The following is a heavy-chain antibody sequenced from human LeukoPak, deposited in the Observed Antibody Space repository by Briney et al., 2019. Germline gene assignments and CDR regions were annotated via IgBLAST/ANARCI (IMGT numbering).Heavy chain of an antibody. CDR3: ATVSSRSGSYPTRVLFDY. J-gene: IGHJ4*02. D-gene: IGHD1-26*01. V-gene: IGHV3-30*03. CDR2: ISYDGSNK. CDR1: GFTFSSYG. Sequence: GGSLRLSCAASGFTFSSYGMHWVRQAPGKGLEWVAVISYDGSNKYYADSVKGRFTISRDNSKNTLYLQMNSLRAEDTAVYYCATVSSRSGSYPTRVLFDYWGQGTLVTVSS.